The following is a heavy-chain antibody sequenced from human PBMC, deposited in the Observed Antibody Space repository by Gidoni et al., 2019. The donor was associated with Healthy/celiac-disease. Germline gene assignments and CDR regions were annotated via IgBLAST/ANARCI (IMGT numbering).Heavy chain of an antibody. J-gene: IGHJ4*02. CDR3: AHRRVSYCSSTSCYFNPPTPWEAVFDY. V-gene: IGHV2-5*01. Sequence: QITLKESGPTLVKPTQTLTLTCTFSGFSLSTSGVGVGWIRQPPGKALEWLALIYWNDDKRYSPSLKSRLTITKDTSKNQVVLTMTNMDPVDTATYYCAHRRVSYCSSTSCYFNPPTPWEAVFDYWGQGTLVTVSS. D-gene: IGHD2-2*01. CDR2: IYWNDDK. CDR1: GFSLSTSGVG.